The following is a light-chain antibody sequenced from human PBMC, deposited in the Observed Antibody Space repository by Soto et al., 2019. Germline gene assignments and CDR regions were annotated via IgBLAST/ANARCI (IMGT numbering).Light chain of an antibody. J-gene: IGLJ2*01. CDR3: QSYDSSLNGVV. Sequence: QSVLTQPPSVSGAPGQRVTISCTGSSSNIGAGYDVHWYQQLPGTPPKLLIYGNNNRPSGVPDRFSGSKSGTSASLAITGLQAEDEADYYCQSYDSSLNGVVFGGGTKLTVL. V-gene: IGLV1-40*01. CDR1: SSNIGAGYD. CDR2: GNN.